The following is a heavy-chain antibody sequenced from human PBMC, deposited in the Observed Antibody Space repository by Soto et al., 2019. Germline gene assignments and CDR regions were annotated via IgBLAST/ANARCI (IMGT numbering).Heavy chain of an antibody. CDR3: ARASEDIVVVPAAISTGEFDWFDP. CDR2: IIPILGIA. Sequence: ASVKVSCKASGGTFSSYTISWVRQAPGQGLEWMGRIIPILGIANYAQKFQGRVTITADKSTSTAYMELSSLRSEDTAVYYCARASEDIVVVPAAISTGEFDWFDPWGQGTLVTVSS. J-gene: IGHJ5*02. V-gene: IGHV1-69*02. D-gene: IGHD2-2*02. CDR1: GGTFSSYT.